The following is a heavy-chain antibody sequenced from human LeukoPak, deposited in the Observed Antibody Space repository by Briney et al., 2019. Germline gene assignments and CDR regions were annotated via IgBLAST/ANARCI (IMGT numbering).Heavy chain of an antibody. CDR3: ASGWGYYNS. V-gene: IGHV4-59*08. Sequence: PSETLSLTCNVSGGSISGYHWSWIRQPPGKGLEWLGYIYYSGSANYNPYLKSRATISLDTSENQFSLKLSSVTAADTAVYYCASGWGYYNSWGQGTLVTVSS. J-gene: IGHJ5*02. CDR1: GGSISGYH. D-gene: IGHD3-9*01. CDR2: IYYSGSA.